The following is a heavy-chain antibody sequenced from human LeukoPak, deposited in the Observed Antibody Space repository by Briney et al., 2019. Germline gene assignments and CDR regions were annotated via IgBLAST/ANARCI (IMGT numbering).Heavy chain of an antibody. Sequence: GGSLRLSCAASGFTFSSYEMNWVRQAPGKGLEWVSSISSSSSYIYYADSVKGRFTISRDNAKNSLYLQMNSLRAEDTAVYYCARIRKWELRAFDIWGQGTMVTVSS. D-gene: IGHD1-26*01. CDR2: ISSSSSYI. J-gene: IGHJ3*02. CDR1: GFTFSSYE. CDR3: ARIRKWELRAFDI. V-gene: IGHV3-21*01.